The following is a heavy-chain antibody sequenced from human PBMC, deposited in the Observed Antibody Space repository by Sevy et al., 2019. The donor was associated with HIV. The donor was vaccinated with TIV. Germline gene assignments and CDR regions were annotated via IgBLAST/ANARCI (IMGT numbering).Heavy chain of an antibody. CDR3: AREFDDILTGYYYYYGMDV. D-gene: IGHD3-9*01. Sequence: GGSLRLSCAASGFTFSSYEMNWVRQAPGKGLEWVSYISSSGSTIYYADSVKGRFTISRDNAKNSLYLQMNSLRAEDTAVYYCAREFDDILTGYYYYYGMDVWGQGTTVTVSS. V-gene: IGHV3-48*03. CDR2: ISSSGSTI. J-gene: IGHJ6*02. CDR1: GFTFSSYE.